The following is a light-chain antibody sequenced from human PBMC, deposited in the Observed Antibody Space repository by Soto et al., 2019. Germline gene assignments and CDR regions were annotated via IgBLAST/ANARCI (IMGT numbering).Light chain of an antibody. CDR2: ATS. CDR1: QDISSW. V-gene: IGKV1-12*02. J-gene: IGKJ1*01. CDR3: QEAHGFPWT. Sequence: IQLTQSPSSVSASVGDRVTISCRASQDISSWLAWYQQKPGKAPKPLIYATSSLQSGVPSRFSGSRSGTNFTFTISSLQSEDFATYYCQEAHGFPWTFGQGTRV.